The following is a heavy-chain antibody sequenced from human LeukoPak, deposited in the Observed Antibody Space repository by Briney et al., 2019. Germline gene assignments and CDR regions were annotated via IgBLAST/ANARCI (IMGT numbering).Heavy chain of an antibody. Sequence: GGSLRLSCAASGFTFSRYAMTWVRQAPGKGLEWVGRIKRRRDGGTTDYAAPVKDRFTISRDDSKNTLYLQMNSLKTEDPAVYFCTGSRWATNDYWGQGTLVTVSS. J-gene: IGHJ4*02. V-gene: IGHV3-15*05. CDR2: IKRRRDGGTT. CDR3: TGSRWATNDY. D-gene: IGHD6-13*01. CDR1: GFTFSRYA.